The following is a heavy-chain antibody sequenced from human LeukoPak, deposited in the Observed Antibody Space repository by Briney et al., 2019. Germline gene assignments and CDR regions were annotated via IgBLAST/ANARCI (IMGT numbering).Heavy chain of an antibody. CDR3: ARVHGGRGSSWYYPYYYYYMDV. Sequence: SETLSLTCTVSGGSISSGSYYWRWLRQPAGTGLEWLGRIYTSGSTNYDPSLKSRVTISVDTSKNQFSLKLSSVTAADTAVYYCARVHGGRGSSWYYPYYYYYMDVWGKGTTVTISS. CDR1: GGSISSGSYY. CDR2: IYTSGST. J-gene: IGHJ6*03. V-gene: IGHV4-61*02. D-gene: IGHD6-13*01.